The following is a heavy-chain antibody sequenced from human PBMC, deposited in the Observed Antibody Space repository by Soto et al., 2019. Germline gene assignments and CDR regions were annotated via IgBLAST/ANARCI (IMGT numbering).Heavy chain of an antibody. V-gene: IGHV1-18*01. J-gene: IGHJ4*02. D-gene: IGHD4-17*01. CDR1: GYTFTSYG. CDR2: ISAYNGNT. Sequence: QVQLVQSGAEVKKPGASVKVSCKASGYTFTSYGIIWVRQAPGQGLEWMGWISAYNGNTNYAQKLQGRVTMTTDTSTSTAYMELRSLRSDDTAVYYCAREMADTVTTSGLDYWGQGTLVTVSS. CDR3: AREMADTVTTSGLDY.